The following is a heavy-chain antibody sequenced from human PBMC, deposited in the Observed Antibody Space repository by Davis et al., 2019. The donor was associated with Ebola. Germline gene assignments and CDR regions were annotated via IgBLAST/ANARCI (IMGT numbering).Heavy chain of an antibody. J-gene: IGHJ4*02. CDR3: ARDRRDSSAYGF. V-gene: IGHV4-61*09. Sequence: SETLSLTCSVSGDSITSAYFSWTWVRQPAGKGLEWIGHIYTNGNTKYSSSLESRVTISLDTTKNQFSLRLSSVTAADTATYFCARDRRDSSAYGFWGQGTLVTVSS. D-gene: IGHD3-22*01. CDR2: IYTNGNT. CDR1: GDSITSAYFS.